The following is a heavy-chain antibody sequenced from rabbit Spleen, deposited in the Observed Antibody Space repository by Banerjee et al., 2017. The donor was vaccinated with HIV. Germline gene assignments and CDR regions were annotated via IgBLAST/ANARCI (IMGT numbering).Heavy chain of an antibody. D-gene: IGHD5-1*01. CDR1: GFSFSSYYY. CDR2: IVTPYTDTT. J-gene: IGHJ3*01. CDR3: ARGYGRIRLDL. Sequence: QSLEESGGDLVTPGASLTLTCTTSGFSFSSYYYMCWVRQAPGKGLEWIGCIVTPYTDTTYATWAKGRFTISKTSSPTVTLQMTSLTAADTANYFCARGYGRIRLDLWGQGTLVTVS. V-gene: IGHV1S40*01.